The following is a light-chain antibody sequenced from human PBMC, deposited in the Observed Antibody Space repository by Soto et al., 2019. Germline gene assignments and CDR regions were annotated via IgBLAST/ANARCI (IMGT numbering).Light chain of an antibody. CDR3: QQSYSTLFT. CDR2: AVS. J-gene: IGKJ3*01. CDR1: QTVIRY. Sequence: IQMTQFPSSLSASVGDRVTITCRAGQTVIRYLNWYQQKPGRAPNLLICAVSNLQSGIPSRFSGSGSGTEFTLTISDLQPEDFATYYCQQSYSTLFTFGPGTKVEIK. V-gene: IGKV1-39*01.